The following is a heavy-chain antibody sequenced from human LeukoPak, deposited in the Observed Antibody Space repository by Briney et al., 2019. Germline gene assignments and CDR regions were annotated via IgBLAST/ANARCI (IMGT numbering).Heavy chain of an antibody. D-gene: IGHD6-19*01. Sequence: SQTLSLTCALSGDSVSSNSAAWNWTRQSPSRGLEWLGRTYYRSKWYNDYAVSVKSRITINPDTSKNQFSLQLDSVTPEDTAVYYCAREEGIAVSYFDYWGQGTLVTVSS. CDR2: TYYRSKWYN. CDR3: AREEGIAVSYFDY. V-gene: IGHV6-1*01. J-gene: IGHJ4*02. CDR1: GDSVSSNSAA.